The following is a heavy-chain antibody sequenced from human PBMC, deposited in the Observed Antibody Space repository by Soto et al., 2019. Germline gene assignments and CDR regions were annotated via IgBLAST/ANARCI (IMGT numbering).Heavy chain of an antibody. Sequence: PGGSLRLSCAASGFTFSSYWMHWVRQAPGKGLVWVSRINSDGSSTSYADSVKGRFTISRDNAKNTLYLQMNSLRAEDTAVYYCARDLNYDILTGYYPDYYYYGMDVWGQGTTVTVSS. CDR3: ARDLNYDILTGYYPDYYYYGMDV. V-gene: IGHV3-74*01. D-gene: IGHD3-9*01. CDR2: INSDGSST. J-gene: IGHJ6*02. CDR1: GFTFSSYW.